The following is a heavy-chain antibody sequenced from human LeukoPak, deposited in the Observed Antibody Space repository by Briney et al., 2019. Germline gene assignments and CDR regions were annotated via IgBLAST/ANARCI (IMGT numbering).Heavy chain of an antibody. V-gene: IGHV3-48*03. Sequence: GGSLRLSCAASGFTFSSYEMNWGRQAPGKGLEWGSYISSSGSIIYSADSVKAPFTISTDNPKTSLYLQMNSLRAEDTAIYYCSGQYSSSSVVDYWGQGTLVTVSS. CDR1: GFTFSSYE. CDR2: ISSSGSII. D-gene: IGHD6-6*01. CDR3: SGQYSSSSVVDY. J-gene: IGHJ4*02.